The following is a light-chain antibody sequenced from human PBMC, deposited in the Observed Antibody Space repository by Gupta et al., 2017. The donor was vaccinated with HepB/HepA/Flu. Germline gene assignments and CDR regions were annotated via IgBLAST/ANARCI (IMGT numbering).Light chain of an antibody. CDR2: YDS. CDR3: QVWDSSSDTY. Sequence: SDVRTQAHSVTLAPGKTASITCGGKHIGSKSVHWYKQKPGQAPVRVIYYDSDRRSGLPDSFAAYNYGNTATLTISRVEAGDEAYYYCQVWDSSSDTYFGTGTKVTVL. CDR1: HIGSKS. J-gene: IGLJ1*01. V-gene: IGLV3-21*04.